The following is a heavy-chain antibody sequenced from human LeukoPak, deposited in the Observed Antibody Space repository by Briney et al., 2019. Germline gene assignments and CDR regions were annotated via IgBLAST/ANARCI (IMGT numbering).Heavy chain of an antibody. CDR2: IRPDGSVI. CDR1: GFTFSNYW. CDR3: ARDDTHSDTSGSFYDAFDV. J-gene: IGHJ3*01. V-gene: IGHV3-7*01. Sequence: GGSLRLSCAASGFTFSNYWMTWVRRAPGKGLEWVANIRPDGSVIHYVDSVKGRFAISRDSAKNSLYLQMNSLRVEDTAVYYCARDDTHSDTSGSFYDAFDVWGQGTMVTVSS. D-gene: IGHD3-22*01.